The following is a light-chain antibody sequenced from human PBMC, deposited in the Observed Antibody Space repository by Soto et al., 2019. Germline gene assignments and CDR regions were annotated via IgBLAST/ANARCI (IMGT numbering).Light chain of an antibody. CDR1: QDIRRW. Sequence: DIQMTQSPSSVSASVGDTVMITCRASQDIRRWLSWYQHKPGKAPKLLISGTSNLQSGVPSRFSGRGSGTDFTLTITSLQAEDFATYYCQQAFSFPFTFGQGTKLDI. J-gene: IGKJ2*01. CDR2: GTS. V-gene: IGKV1D-12*01. CDR3: QQAFSFPFT.